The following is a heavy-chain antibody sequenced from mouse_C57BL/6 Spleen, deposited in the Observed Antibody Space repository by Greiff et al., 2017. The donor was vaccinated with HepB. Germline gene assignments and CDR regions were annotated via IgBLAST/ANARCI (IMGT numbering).Heavy chain of an antibody. V-gene: IGHV1-64*01. J-gene: IGHJ3*01. CDR2: IHPNSGST. D-gene: IGHD2-4*01. CDR3: ARSYDYDEDWFAY. CDR1: GYTFTSYW. Sequence: VQLQQSGAELVKPGASVKLSCKASGYTFTSYWMHWVKQRPGQGLEWIGMIHPNSGSTNYNEKFKSKATLTVDKSSSTAYMQLSSLTSEDSAVYYCARSYDYDEDWFAYWGQGTLVTVSA.